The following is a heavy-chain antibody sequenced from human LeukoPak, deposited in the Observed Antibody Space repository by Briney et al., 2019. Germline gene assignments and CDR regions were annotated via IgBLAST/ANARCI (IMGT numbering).Heavy chain of an antibody. CDR3: AREDCSSTSCPAGAFDI. CDR2: ISYDGSNK. J-gene: IGHJ3*02. V-gene: IGHV3-30-3*01. Sequence: PGGSLRLSCAASGFTFSSYAMHWVRQAPGKGLEWVAVISYDGSNKYYADSMKGRFTISRDNSKNTLYLQMNSLRAEDTAVYYCAREDCSSTSCPAGAFDIWGQGTMVTVSS. D-gene: IGHD2-2*01. CDR1: GFTFSSYA.